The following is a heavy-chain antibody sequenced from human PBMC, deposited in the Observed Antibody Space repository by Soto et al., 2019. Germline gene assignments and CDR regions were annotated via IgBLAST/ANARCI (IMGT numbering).Heavy chain of an antibody. CDR2: INHSGST. J-gene: IGHJ6*03. V-gene: IGHV4-34*01. CDR1: GGSFSGYY. Sequence: SETLSLTCAVYGGSFSGYYWSWIRQPPGKGLEWIGEINHSGSTNYNPSLKSRVTISVDTSKNQFSLKLSSVTAADTAVYYCARRYYYYYMDVWGKGDTVPVSS. CDR3: ARRYYYYYMDV.